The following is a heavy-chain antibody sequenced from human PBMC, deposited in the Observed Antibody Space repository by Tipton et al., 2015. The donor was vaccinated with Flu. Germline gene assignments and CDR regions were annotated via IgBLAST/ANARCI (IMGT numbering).Heavy chain of an antibody. D-gene: IGHD3-16*02. V-gene: IGHV1-8*01. CDR3: AKSQNRPSRYSGMDV. CDR2: MNPNNGNA. CDR1: GYTFTSYD. Sequence: QSGAEVKKSGASVKVSCKASGYTFTSYDIIWVRQATGQGLEYMGWMNPNNGNAGYAEKFLGRITMTGDTSISTAYMELSSLISEDTAVHYCAKSQNRPSRYSGMDVWGQGTTVTVSS. J-gene: IGHJ6*02.